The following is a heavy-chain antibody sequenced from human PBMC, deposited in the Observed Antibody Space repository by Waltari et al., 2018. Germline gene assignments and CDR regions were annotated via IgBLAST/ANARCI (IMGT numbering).Heavy chain of an antibody. CDR2: IYTSGNT. Sequence: QVQLQESGPGLVKPSETLSLACRVSGGPISRGSYYWSWVRQPAGKGLEWIGYIYTSGNTNYNPSLMGRVTISVDTSKNQFSLKLSSVTAADTAVYYCARVPSGDLVDSWGQGTLVTVSS. V-gene: IGHV4-61*09. J-gene: IGHJ4*02. CDR1: GGPISRGSYY. D-gene: IGHD3-10*01. CDR3: ARVPSGDLVDS.